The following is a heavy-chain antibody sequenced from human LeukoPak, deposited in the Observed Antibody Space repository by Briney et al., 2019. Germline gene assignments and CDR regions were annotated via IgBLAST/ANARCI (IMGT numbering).Heavy chain of an antibody. V-gene: IGHV3-69-1*01. Sequence: GGSLRLSCAASGFNFSAYSMNWVRQAPGKGLEWVSSITSGDFVYFADALKGRFTISRDNAKSSLYLEMNSLRADDTAVYYCARGGFNMVRGVIIPSNSYFYYMDIWGKGTTVTVSS. CDR1: GFNFSAYS. CDR3: ARGGFNMVRGVIIPSNSYFYYMDI. D-gene: IGHD3-10*01. CDR2: ITSGDFV. J-gene: IGHJ6*03.